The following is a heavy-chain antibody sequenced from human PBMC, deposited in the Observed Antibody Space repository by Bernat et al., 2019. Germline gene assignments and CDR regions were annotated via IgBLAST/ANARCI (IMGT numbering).Heavy chain of an antibody. D-gene: IGHD3-10*01. CDR3: ASPGSSGSYYAPGYYFDY. CDR1: GFTFSSYA. V-gene: IGHV3-30-3*01. CDR2: ISYDGSNK. Sequence: QVQLVESGGGVVQPGRSLRLSCAASGFTFSSYAMHWVRQAPGKGLEWVAVISYDGSNKYYADSVKGRFTISRDNSKNTLYLQMNSLRAEDTAVYYCASPGSSGSYYAPGYYFDYWGQGTLVTVSS. J-gene: IGHJ4*02.